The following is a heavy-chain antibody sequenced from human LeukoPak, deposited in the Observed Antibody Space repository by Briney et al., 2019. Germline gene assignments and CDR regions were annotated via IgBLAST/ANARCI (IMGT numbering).Heavy chain of an antibody. V-gene: IGHV1-69*01. J-gene: IGHJ4*02. CDR1: GGTFSSYA. D-gene: IGHD2-21*01. CDR3: AREGEVVIATYFDY. CDR2: IIPIFGTA. Sequence: SVKVSCKASGGTFSSYAISWVRQAPGQGLEWMGGIIPIFGTANYAQKFQGRVTITADESTSTAYMELSSLRSEDTAVYYCAREGEVVIATYFDYWGQGTLVTVSS.